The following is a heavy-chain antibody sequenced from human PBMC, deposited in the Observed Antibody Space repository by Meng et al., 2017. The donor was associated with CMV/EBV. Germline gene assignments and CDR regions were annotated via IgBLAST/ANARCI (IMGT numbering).Heavy chain of an antibody. V-gene: IGHV4-59*01. CDR1: GGSISSYY. CDR2: IYYSGST. J-gene: IGHJ6*02. D-gene: IGHD6-19*01. Sequence: GSLRLSCTVSGGSISSYYWSWIRQPPGKGLEWIGYIYYSGSTNYNPSLKSRVTISVDTSKNQFSLKLSSVTAADTAVYYCASLPIAVADRDYYYGMDVWGQGTTVTVSS. CDR3: ASLPIAVADRDYYYGMDV.